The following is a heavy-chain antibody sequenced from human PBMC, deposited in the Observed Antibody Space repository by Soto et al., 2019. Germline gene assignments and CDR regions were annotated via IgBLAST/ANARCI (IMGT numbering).Heavy chain of an antibody. CDR3: ARVNSATGSMHFDH. CDR2: ISATSTYI. V-gene: IGHV3-21*01. CDR1: TFTFTRYS. D-gene: IGHD3-10*01. Sequence: EVQLVESGGGLVKPGGSLRLTCAGSTFTFTRYSLNWVRQAPGKGLEWVSSISATSTYIFYAESVKGRFTISRDNAKNSVSLQMNSLRAEDTALYYCARVNSATGSMHFDHWGQGTLVTVSS. J-gene: IGHJ4*02.